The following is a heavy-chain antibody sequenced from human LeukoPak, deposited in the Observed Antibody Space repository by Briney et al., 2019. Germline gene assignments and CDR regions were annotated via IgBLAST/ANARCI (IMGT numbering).Heavy chain of an antibody. J-gene: IGHJ4*02. V-gene: IGHV4-59*01. D-gene: IGHD3-22*01. CDR2: IHNNGDI. Sequence: PSETLSLTCIVSGDSIRSYYRNWIRQAPGKALEWIGHIHNNGDIAYNFSLKSRVTISMDTSKNQFSLKLSSVTAADTAVYYCGRWGYFDSGNYFVVDYWGQGTVVTVSS. CDR1: GDSIRSYY. CDR3: GRWGYFDSGNYFVVDY.